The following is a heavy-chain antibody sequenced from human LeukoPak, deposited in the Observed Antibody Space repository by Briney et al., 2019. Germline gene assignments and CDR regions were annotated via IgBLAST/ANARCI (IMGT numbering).Heavy chain of an antibody. D-gene: IGHD2-15*01. CDR2: FDPEDGET. V-gene: IGHV1-24*01. Sequence: ASVKVSCKVSGYTLTELSMHWVRQAPGKGLEWMGGFDPEDGETIYAQKFQGRVTMTRDTSISTAYMELSRLRSDDTAVYYCARVFRYCSGGSCYQNWFDPWGQGTLVTVSS. CDR3: ARVFRYCSGGSCYQNWFDP. CDR1: GYTLTELS. J-gene: IGHJ5*02.